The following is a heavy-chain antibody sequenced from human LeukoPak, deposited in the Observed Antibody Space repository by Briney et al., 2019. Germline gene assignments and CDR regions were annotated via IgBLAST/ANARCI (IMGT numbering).Heavy chain of an antibody. CDR2: ISSSGSTI. Sequence: GGSLRLSCAASGFTFSSYEMNWVRQAPGKGLEWVSYISSSGSTIYYADSVKGRFTISRDNAKNSLYLQMNSLRAEDTAVYFCARLFWRYISSWGQGTLVTVSS. J-gene: IGHJ4*02. V-gene: IGHV3-48*03. CDR1: GFTFSSYE. D-gene: IGHD1-14*01. CDR3: ARLFWRYISS.